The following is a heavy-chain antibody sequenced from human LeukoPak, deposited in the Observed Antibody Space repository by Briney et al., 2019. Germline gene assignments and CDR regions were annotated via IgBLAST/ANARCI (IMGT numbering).Heavy chain of an antibody. CDR2: IYYSGST. Sequence: GSLRLSCAASGFTFSSYEMNWVRQPPGKGLEWIGSIYYSGSTYYNPSLKSRVTISVDTSKNQFSLKLSSVTAADTAVYYCASPDYYDSSGYSYFQHWGQGTLVTVSS. J-gene: IGHJ1*01. D-gene: IGHD3-22*01. V-gene: IGHV4-39*01. CDR3: ASPDYYDSSGYSYFQH. CDR1: GFTFSSYE.